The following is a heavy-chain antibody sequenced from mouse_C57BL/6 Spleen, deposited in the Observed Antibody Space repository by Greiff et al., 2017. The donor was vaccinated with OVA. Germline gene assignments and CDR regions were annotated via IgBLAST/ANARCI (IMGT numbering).Heavy chain of an antibody. V-gene: IGHV1-9*01. CDR2: ILPGSGST. J-gene: IGHJ2*01. Sequence: VQVVESGAELMKPGASVKLSCKATGYTFTGYWIEWVKQRPGHGLEWIGEILPGSGSTNYNEKFKGKATFTADTSSNTAYMKHSSLTTEDSTIDYYAGTRDGYPFDDWGQGTTLTVSA. D-gene: IGHD2-3*01. CDR3: AGTRDGYPFDD. CDR1: GYTFTGYW.